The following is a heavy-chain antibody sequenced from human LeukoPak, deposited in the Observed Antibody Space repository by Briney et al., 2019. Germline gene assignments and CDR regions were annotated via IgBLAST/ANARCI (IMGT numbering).Heavy chain of an antibody. V-gene: IGHV3-30-3*01. CDR1: GFTFSSYA. D-gene: IGHD3-10*01. Sequence: SGGSLRLYCAASGFTFSSYAMHWVRQAPGKGLEWVAVISYDGSNKYYADSVKGRFTISRDNSKNTLYLQMNSLRAEDTAVYYCGHVLEHYGLSFDYWGQGTLVTVSS. J-gene: IGHJ4*02. CDR3: GHVLEHYGLSFDY. CDR2: ISYDGSNK.